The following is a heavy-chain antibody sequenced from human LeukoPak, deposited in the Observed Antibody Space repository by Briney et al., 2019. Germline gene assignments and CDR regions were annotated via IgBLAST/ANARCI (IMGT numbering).Heavy chain of an antibody. CDR2: IYYSGST. D-gene: IGHD2-2*01. CDR1: GDSISNSAYF. CDR3: ARDSVVVVPSLGLDP. Sequence: SETLFLTCTVSGDSISNSAYFWGWIRQPPGKGLEWIGSIYYSGSTYDNPSLKSRLTMSVDPSKNQFFLNLSSVTAADTAVYYCARDSVVVVPSLGLDPWGQGTLVTVSS. V-gene: IGHV4-39*07. J-gene: IGHJ5*02.